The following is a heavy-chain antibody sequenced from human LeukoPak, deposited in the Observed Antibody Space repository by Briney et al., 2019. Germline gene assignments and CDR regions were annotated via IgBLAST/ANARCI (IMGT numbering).Heavy chain of an antibody. V-gene: IGHV4-34*01. D-gene: IGHD2-2*01. CDR1: GGSFSGYY. CDR3: ARDVVVPAATHDAFDI. Sequence: SETLSPTCAVYGGSFSGYYWSWIRQPPGKGLEWIGEINHSGSTNYNPSLKSRVTISVDTSKNQFSLKLSSVTAADTAVYYCARDVVVPAATHDAFDIWGQGTMVTVSS. J-gene: IGHJ3*02. CDR2: INHSGST.